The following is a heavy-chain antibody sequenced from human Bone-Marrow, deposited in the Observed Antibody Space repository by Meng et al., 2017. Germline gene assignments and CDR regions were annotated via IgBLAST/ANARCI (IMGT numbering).Heavy chain of an antibody. D-gene: IGHD6-13*01. CDR3: AREGQQHDAFDI. Sequence: GESLKISCAASGFTFSSYWMSWVRQAPGKGLEWVAVISYDGSNKYYADSVKGRFTISRDNSKNTLYLQMNSLRAEDTAVYYCAREGQQHDAFDIWGQGTMVTVSS. V-gene: IGHV3-30*01. CDR2: ISYDGSNK. J-gene: IGHJ3*02. CDR1: GFTFSSYW.